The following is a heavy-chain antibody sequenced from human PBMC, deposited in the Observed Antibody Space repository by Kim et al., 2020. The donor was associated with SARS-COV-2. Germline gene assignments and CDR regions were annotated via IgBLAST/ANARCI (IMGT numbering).Heavy chain of an antibody. J-gene: IGHJ5*01. V-gene: IGHV4-34*01. D-gene: IGHD3-10*01. CDR1: GGSFSGYY. CDR2: INHSGST. Sequence: SETLSLTCAVYGGSFSGYYWSWIRQPPGKGLEWIGEINHSGSTNYNPSLKSRVTISVDTSKNQFSLKLSSVTAADTAVYYCARGTPLMVRGVITRSDWF. CDR3: ARGTPLMVRGVITRSDWF.